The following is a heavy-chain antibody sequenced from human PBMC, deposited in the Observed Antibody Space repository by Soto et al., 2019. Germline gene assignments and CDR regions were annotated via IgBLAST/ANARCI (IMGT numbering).Heavy chain of an antibody. J-gene: IGHJ4*02. Sequence: PGGSLRLSCAASGFTFKSYGMHWVRQAPGKGLEWVAVISYDGNNKYYADYVKGRFTISRDIPKNTLYLQLNSLRAEDTAVYYCAKEGLYKTLDYWGQGTLVTVSS. CDR3: AKEGLYKTLDY. D-gene: IGHD1-1*01. V-gene: IGHV3-30*18. CDR2: ISYDGNNK. CDR1: GFTFKSYG.